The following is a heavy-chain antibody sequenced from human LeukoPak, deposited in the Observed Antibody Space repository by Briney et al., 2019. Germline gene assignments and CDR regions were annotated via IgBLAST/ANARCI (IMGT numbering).Heavy chain of an antibody. Sequence: GGSLRLSCAASGFTFSSYAMSWVRQAPGKGLEWVSAISGSGGSTYYADSVKGRFTISRDNSKNTLYLQMNSLRAEDTAVYYCARDSWRLWFGESLDYWGQGTLVTVSS. CDR2: ISGSGGST. J-gene: IGHJ4*02. CDR3: ARDSWRLWFGESLDY. V-gene: IGHV3-23*01. CDR1: GFTFSSYA. D-gene: IGHD3-10*01.